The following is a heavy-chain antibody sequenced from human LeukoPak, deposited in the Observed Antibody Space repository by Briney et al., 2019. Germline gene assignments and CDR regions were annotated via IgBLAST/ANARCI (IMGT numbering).Heavy chain of an antibody. CDR3: AKDLGYCSSTSCLSDYYYGMDV. CDR2: ISGSGGST. J-gene: IGHJ6*02. Sequence: GGSLRLSCAASGFTFSSYAMSWVRQAPGKGLEWVSAISGSGGSTYYADSVKGRFTISRDSSKNTLYLQMNSLRAEDTAVYYCAKDLGYCSSTSCLSDYYYGMDVWGQGTTVTVSS. D-gene: IGHD2-2*03. V-gene: IGHV3-23*01. CDR1: GFTFSSYA.